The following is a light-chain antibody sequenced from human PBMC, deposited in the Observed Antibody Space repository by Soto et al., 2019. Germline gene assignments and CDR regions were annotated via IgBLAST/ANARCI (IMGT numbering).Light chain of an antibody. J-gene: IGKJ3*01. CDR1: QSVSSSY. CDR2: GAS. V-gene: IGKV3-20*01. Sequence: EIVLTQSPGTLSLSPGERATLSCRASQSVSSSYLAWYQQRPGQAPRLLIFGASYRATGIPDRFSGSGSGTDFTLTISSLEPEDFAVYYSQQYGSSPPEFTFGPGTKVDAK. CDR3: QQYGSSPPEFT.